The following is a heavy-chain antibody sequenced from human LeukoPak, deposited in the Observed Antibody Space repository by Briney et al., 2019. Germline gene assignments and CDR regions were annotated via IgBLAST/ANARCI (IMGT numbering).Heavy chain of an antibody. CDR3: ARGVYGSSGFSFDY. CDR1: GGTFSSYA. Sequence: VASVKVSCKASGGTFSSYAISWVRQAPGQGLDWMGGIIPIFGTANYAQKFHGRVTITAAESTSTAHMELSSLRSEDTAVYYCARGVYGSSGFSFDYWGQGTLVTVSS. CDR2: IIPIFGTA. J-gene: IGHJ4*02. V-gene: IGHV1-69*13. D-gene: IGHD6-19*01.